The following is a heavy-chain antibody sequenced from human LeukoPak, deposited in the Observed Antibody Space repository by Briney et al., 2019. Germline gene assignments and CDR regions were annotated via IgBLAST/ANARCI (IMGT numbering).Heavy chain of an antibody. CDR2: ISGSGGST. Sequence: GGSLRLSCAASGFTFSSYRMNWVRQAPGKGLEWVSAISGSGGSTYYADSVKGRFTISRDNSKNTLYLQMNSLRAEDTAVYYCAKDRFGDYDPDYFDYWGQGTLVTVSS. J-gene: IGHJ4*02. CDR1: GFTFSSYR. D-gene: IGHD4-17*01. V-gene: IGHV3-23*01. CDR3: AKDRFGDYDPDYFDY.